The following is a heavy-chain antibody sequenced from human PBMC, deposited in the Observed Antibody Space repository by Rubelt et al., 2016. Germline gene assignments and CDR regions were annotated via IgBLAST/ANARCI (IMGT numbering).Heavy chain of an antibody. CDR1: GGSISSYY. V-gene: IGHV4-59*12. CDR3: ARGPYGDYLVAYYYGMDV. CDR2: IYYSGST. J-gene: IGHJ6*02. D-gene: IGHD4-17*01. Sequence: QVQLQESGPGLVKPSETLSLTCTVSGGSISSYYWSWIRQPPGKGLEWIGSIYYSGSTYYNPSLKSRVTISVDTSKIQFSLKLSSVTAADTAVYHCARGPYGDYLVAYYYGMDVGGQGTTVTVSS.